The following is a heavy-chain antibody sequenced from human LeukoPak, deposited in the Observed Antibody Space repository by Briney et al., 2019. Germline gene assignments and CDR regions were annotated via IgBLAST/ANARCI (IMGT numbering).Heavy chain of an antibody. Sequence: PSETLSLTCAVYGGSFSGYYWSWVRQAPGKGLEWVGRIKSKTDGGTTDYAAPVKGRFTISRDDSKNTLYLQMNSLKTEDTAVYYCTTGITIFGVVTTNDYWGQGTLVTVSS. CDR3: TTGITIFGVVTTNDY. CDR1: GGSFSGYY. D-gene: IGHD3-3*01. CDR2: IKSKTDGGTT. J-gene: IGHJ4*02. V-gene: IGHV3-15*01.